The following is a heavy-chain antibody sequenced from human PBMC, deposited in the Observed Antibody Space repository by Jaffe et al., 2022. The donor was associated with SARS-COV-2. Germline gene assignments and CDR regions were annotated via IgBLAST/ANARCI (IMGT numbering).Heavy chain of an antibody. V-gene: IGHV5-51*01. CDR3: ARRLYNLFIDNWFDP. CDR2: IHPTNSDT. Sequence: EAQLVQSGAEVKKPGESLVISCKASGYSFSSYPTYWIGWVRQVPGKGLEWVGIIHPTNSDTRYSPSFQGQVTISADKSINTLYLQWTSLKPSDTAMYYCARRLYNLFIDNWFDPWGQGTLVTVSS. J-gene: IGHJ5*02. D-gene: IGHD1-1*01. CDR1: GYSFSSYPTYW.